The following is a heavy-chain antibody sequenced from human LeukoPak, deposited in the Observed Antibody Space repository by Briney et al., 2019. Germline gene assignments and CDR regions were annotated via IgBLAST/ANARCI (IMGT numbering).Heavy chain of an antibody. CDR1: GGSISSGDYY. V-gene: IGHV4-30-4*01. J-gene: IGHJ5*02. CDR2: IYYSGST. D-gene: IGHD2-15*01. CDR3: ARAVVVAATRWFDP. Sequence: PSETLSLTCTVSGGSISSGDYYWSWIRQPPGKGLEWIGYIYYSGSTYYNPSLKSRVTISVDTSKNQFSLKLSSVTAADTAVYYCARAVVVAATRWFDPWGQGTLVTVS.